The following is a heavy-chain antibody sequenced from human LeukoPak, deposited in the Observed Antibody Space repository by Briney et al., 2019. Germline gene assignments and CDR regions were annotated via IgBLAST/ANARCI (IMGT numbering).Heavy chain of an antibody. CDR1: GYTFTSYY. Sequence: GASVNVSCKASGYTFTSYYMHWVRQAPGQGLEWMGIINPSGGSTSYAQKFQGRVTMTRDTSTSTVYMELSSLRSEDTAVYYCASLSTSLMGYWGQGTLVTVSS. D-gene: IGHD2-2*01. V-gene: IGHV1-46*01. CDR3: ASLSTSLMGY. CDR2: INPSGGST. J-gene: IGHJ4*02.